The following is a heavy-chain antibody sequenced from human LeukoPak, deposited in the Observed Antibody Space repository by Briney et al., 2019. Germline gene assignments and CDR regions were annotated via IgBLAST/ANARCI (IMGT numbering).Heavy chain of an antibody. CDR3: AREGIFEDYYDSSGFDY. Sequence: SVKVSCKASGGTFSSYAISWVRQAPGQGLEWMGGIIPIFGTANYAQKFQGRVAITTDESTSTAYMELGSLRSEDTAVYYCAREGIFEDYYDSSGFDYGGQGALGTVSS. CDR2: IIPIFGTA. D-gene: IGHD3-22*01. CDR1: GGTFSSYA. J-gene: IGHJ4*02. V-gene: IGHV1-69*05.